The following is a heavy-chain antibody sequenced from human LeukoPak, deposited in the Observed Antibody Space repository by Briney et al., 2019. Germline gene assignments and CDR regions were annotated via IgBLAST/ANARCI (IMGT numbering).Heavy chain of an antibody. Sequence: SETLSLTCAVYGGSFSGYYWSWIRQPPGKGLEWIGEINHSGSTNYNPSLKSRVTISVDTSKNQFSLKLSSVTAADTAVYYCARVDDSSGYFNYWGQGTLVTVSS. D-gene: IGHD3-22*01. J-gene: IGHJ4*02. CDR2: INHSGST. V-gene: IGHV4-34*01. CDR3: ARVDDSSGYFNY. CDR1: GGSFSGYY.